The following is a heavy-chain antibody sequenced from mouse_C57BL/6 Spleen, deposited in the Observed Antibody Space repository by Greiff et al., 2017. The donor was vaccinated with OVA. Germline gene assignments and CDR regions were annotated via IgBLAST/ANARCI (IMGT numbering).Heavy chain of an antibody. CDR3: ARAGDSSGYVGFDY. Sequence: VQLQQSGAELVKPGASVKISCKASGYAFSSYWMNWVKQRPGKGLEWIGQIYPGDGDTNYNGKFKGKATLTADKSSSTAYMQLSSLTSEDSAVYFCARAGDSSGYVGFDYWGQGTTLTVSS. J-gene: IGHJ2*01. D-gene: IGHD3-2*02. CDR2: IYPGDGDT. V-gene: IGHV1-80*01. CDR1: GYAFSSYW.